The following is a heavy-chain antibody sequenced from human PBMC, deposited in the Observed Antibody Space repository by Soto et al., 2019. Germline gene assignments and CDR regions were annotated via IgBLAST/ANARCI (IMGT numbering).Heavy chain of an antibody. V-gene: IGHV1-46*01. D-gene: IGHD3-22*01. Sequence: ASVKVSCKASGYTFTSYHMHWVRQAPGQGLEWMGIINPSGGSTSYAQKFQGRVTMTRDTSTSTVYMELSSLRSEDTAVYYCARDRAYYYDSSGYYYGGFDYWGQGTLVTVSS. CDR1: GYTFTSYH. CDR2: INPSGGST. J-gene: IGHJ4*02. CDR3: ARDRAYYYDSSGYYYGGFDY.